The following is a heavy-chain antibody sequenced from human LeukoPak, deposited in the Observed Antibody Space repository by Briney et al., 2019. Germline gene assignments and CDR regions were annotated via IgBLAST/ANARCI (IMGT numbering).Heavy chain of an antibody. J-gene: IGHJ6*03. V-gene: IGHV4-4*07. CDR2: IYTSGST. Sequence: PSETLSLTCTVSGGSISSYYWSWIRQPAGKGLEWIGRIYTSGSTNYNPSLKSRVTMSVDTSKNQFSLKLSSVTAADTAVYYCARVGAVAAIPHYYYYMDVWGKGTTVTVSS. D-gene: IGHD6-19*01. CDR3: ARVGAVAAIPHYYYYMDV. CDR1: GGSISSYY.